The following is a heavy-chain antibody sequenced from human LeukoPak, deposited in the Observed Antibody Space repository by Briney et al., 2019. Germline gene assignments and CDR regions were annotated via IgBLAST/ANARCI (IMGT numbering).Heavy chain of an antibody. CDR2: IYTSGST. Sequence: SETLSLTCTVSGGSISSYYWSWIRQPAAKGLEWIGRIYTSGSTNYNPSLKSRVTMSVDTSKNQFSLKLSSVTAADTAVYYCARDGSYVDYFDYWGQGTLVTVSS. CDR1: GGSISSYY. D-gene: IGHD5-18*01. J-gene: IGHJ4*02. CDR3: ARDGSYVDYFDY. V-gene: IGHV4-4*07.